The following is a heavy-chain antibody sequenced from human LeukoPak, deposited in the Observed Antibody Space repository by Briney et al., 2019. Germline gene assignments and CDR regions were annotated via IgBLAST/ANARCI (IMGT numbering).Heavy chain of an antibody. CDR2: IREDGSLQ. J-gene: IGHJ4*02. D-gene: IGHD3-10*02. CDR3: TRVSGAYDLSYY. CDR1: GFTFSSHW. Sequence: QTGGSLRLSCAPSGFTFSSHWMSWVRQAPGKGLEWVANIREDGSLQYYVDSVEGRFTISRDNAKNSLYLQMNTLRVDDTAVYFCTRVSGAYDLSYYWGQGTLVIVSS. V-gene: IGHV3-7*03.